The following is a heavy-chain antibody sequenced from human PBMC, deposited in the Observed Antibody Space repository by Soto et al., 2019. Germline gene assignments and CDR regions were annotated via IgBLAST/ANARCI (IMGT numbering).Heavy chain of an antibody. CDR1: GFSFSSYA. Sequence: QVQLVESVGGVVQPGTSLRLSCAASGFSFSSYAMHWVRQAPGKGLEWVAALWYDGSNQNYAESVKGRFTISRDNSKRTVYLQMNSLKAEDTAVYYCARDINDFWSGYLYWGQGTLVTVSS. CDR2: LWYDGSNQ. CDR3: ARDINDFWSGYLY. D-gene: IGHD3-3*01. V-gene: IGHV3-33*01. J-gene: IGHJ4*02.